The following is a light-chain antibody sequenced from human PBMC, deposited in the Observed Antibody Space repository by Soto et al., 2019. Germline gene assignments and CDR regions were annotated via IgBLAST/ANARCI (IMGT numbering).Light chain of an antibody. CDR3: TSYAASNTKNLL. CDR2: EVI. Sequence: QSALTQPPSASGSRGQPVTISCTGTSSDVGYVSWYQQHPGKAPKLIIYEVIKRPPGVPDRFSGSKSGNTASLTVSGLQAADEADYYCTSYAASNTKNLLFGGGTKLTVL. J-gene: IGLJ2*01. V-gene: IGLV2-8*01. CDR1: SSDVGY.